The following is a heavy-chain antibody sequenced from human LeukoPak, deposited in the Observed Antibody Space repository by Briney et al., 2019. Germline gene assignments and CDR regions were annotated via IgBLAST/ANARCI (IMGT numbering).Heavy chain of an antibody. J-gene: IGHJ4*02. CDR3: ARHRSSGDDY. CDR2: IYYSGST. V-gene: IGHV4-59*08. CDR1: GGSISGYY. D-gene: IGHD6-25*01. Sequence: SETLSLTCTVSGGSISGYYWSWIRQPPGKGLEWIWQIYYSGSTTYNPSLNSRVTMSVDTSKKQLSLRVRSVTAADAAVYYCARHRSSGDDYWGQGTLVTVSS.